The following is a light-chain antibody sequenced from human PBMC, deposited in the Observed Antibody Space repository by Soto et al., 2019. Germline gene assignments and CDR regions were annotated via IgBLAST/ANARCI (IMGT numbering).Light chain of an antibody. Sequence: NFMLTQPHSVSESPGKTVTISCTRSSGSIATNYVQWYQQRPGSSPTTVIYEDNLRPSGVPDRFSGSIDSSSNSASLTISGLQTEDEADYYCQSFDSNYRGVFGGGTKLTVL. CDR2: EDN. CDR3: QSFDSNYRGV. J-gene: IGLJ3*02. V-gene: IGLV6-57*01. CDR1: SGSIATNY.